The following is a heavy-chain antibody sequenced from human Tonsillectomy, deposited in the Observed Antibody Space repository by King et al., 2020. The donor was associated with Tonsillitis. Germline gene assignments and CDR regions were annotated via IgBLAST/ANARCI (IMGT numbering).Heavy chain of an antibody. V-gene: IGHV1-69*01. Sequence: VQSGPEVKKPGSSVRVSCKASGGSFSNDVFSWVRQAPGQGLEWMGAIIPVFNTTNYAQKFEGRFTITADESTSTAYMELSSLTSEDTAVYYCAKSVVWSDPWGQGTLVTVSS. CDR1: GGSFSNDV. D-gene: IGHD2-21*01. J-gene: IGHJ5*02. CDR2: IIPVFNTT. CDR3: AKSVVWSDP.